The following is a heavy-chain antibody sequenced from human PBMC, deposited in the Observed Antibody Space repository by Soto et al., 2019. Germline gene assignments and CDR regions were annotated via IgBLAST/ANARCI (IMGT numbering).Heavy chain of an antibody. CDR1: GGTFSSYA. Sequence: QVQLVQSGAEVKKPRSSVKVSCKASGGTFSSYAISWVRQAPGQGLEWMGGIIPIFGTANYAQKFQGRVTITADESTSTANMELSSLSSEDAAVYYCLFSRRVRGGYVASPYVDYCYGIDVWGGGATGTVS. J-gene: IGHJ6*02. V-gene: IGHV1-69*01. CDR3: LFSRRVRGGYVASPYVDYCYGIDV. D-gene: IGHD3-16*01. CDR2: IIPIFGTA.